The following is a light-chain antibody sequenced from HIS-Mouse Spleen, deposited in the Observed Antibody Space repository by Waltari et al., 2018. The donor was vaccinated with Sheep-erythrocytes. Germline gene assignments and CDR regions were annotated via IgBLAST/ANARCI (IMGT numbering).Light chain of an antibody. V-gene: IGLV2-23*01. Sequence: QSALTQPASVSGSPGQSITIFCTGTSSDVGSYNLVSWYQQHPGKAPKLMIYEGSKRPSGVSTRFSCSKSGNTASLTISGLQAEDEADYYCCSYAGSSTPWVFGGGTKLTVL. CDR1: SSDVGSYNL. J-gene: IGLJ3*02. CDR2: EGS. CDR3: CSYAGSSTPWV.